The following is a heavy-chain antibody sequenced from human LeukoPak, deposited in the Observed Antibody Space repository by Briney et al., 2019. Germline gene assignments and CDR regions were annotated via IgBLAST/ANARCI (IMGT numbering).Heavy chain of an antibody. CDR1: GFTFTNYA. J-gene: IGHJ4*02. V-gene: IGHV3-23*01. D-gene: IGHD6-13*01. CDR3: ARDLSSWSGDWAY. Sequence: GGSLRLSCAASGFTFTNYAMSWVRQTPGKGLEWVAATVGSRPDTYHADSVKGRFTVSRDNSRNTLYLQMNSLRAEDTAVYYCARDLSSWSGDWAYWGQGTLVTVSS. CDR2: TVGSRPDT.